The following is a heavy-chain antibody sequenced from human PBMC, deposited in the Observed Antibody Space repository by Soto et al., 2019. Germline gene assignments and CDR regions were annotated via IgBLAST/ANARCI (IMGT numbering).Heavy chain of an antibody. CDR3: ARDSAWLRSYYGMDV. V-gene: IGHV1-69*13. J-gene: IGHJ6*02. CDR2: IIPIFGTA. Sequence: ASVKVSCKASGGTFSSYAISWVRQAPGQGLEWMGGIIPIFGTANYAQKFQGRVTITADESTSTAYMELSSLRSEDTAVYYCARDSAWLRSYYGMDVWGQGTTVTVSS. CDR1: GGTFSSYA. D-gene: IGHD5-12*01.